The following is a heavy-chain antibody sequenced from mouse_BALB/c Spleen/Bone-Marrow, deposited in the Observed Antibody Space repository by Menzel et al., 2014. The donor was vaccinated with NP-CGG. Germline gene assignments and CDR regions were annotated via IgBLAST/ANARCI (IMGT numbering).Heavy chain of an antibody. V-gene: IGHV1-7*01. CDR2: INPSTGYT. Sequence: QVQLQQSGAELAKPGAPVKMSCKASGYTFTNYWMHWAKQRPGQGLEWIGYINPSTGYTDYNQKFKDKATLTADKSSSTAYMQLSSLTSEDSAVYYCARSYGNYVDYWGQGTTLTVSS. D-gene: IGHD2-1*01. CDR3: ARSYGNYVDY. CDR1: GYTFTNYW. J-gene: IGHJ2*01.